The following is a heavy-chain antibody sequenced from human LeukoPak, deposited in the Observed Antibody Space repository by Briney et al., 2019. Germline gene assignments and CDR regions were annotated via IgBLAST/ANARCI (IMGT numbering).Heavy chain of an antibody. CDR3: ARVSGYSSSWTRFDP. CDR2: IIPILGIA. CDR1: GGTFSSYA. J-gene: IGHJ5*02. Sequence: ASVKVSCKASGGTFSSYAISWVRQAPGQGVEWMGRIIPILGIANYAQKFQGRVTITADKSTSTAYMELSSLRSEDTAVYYCARVSGYSSSWTRFDPWGQGTLVTVSS. V-gene: IGHV1-69*04. D-gene: IGHD6-13*01.